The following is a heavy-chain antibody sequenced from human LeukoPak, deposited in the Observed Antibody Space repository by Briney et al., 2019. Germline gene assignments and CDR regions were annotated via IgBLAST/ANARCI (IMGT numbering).Heavy chain of an antibody. CDR2: VYDSGST. J-gene: IGHJ4*02. D-gene: IGHD5-24*01. V-gene: IGHV4-59*01. CDR1: GGSFSGYY. CDR3: ARERRDGYKVYFDY. Sequence: SSETLSLTCAVYGGSFSGYYWSWIRQPPGKGLEWIGDVYDSGSTNYNPSLKSRVTISVDTSKNQFFLRLSSVTAADTAVYYCARERRDGYKVYFDYWGQGTLVTVSS.